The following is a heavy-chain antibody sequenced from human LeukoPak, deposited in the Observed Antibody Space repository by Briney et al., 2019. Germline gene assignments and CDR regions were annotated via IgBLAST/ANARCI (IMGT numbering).Heavy chain of an antibody. Sequence: ASVKVSCKASGGTFSSYAISWVRQAPGQGLEWMGGIIPIFGTANYAQKFQGRVTITADESTSTAYMELSSLRSEDTAVYYCASVFKHGMDVWGQGTTVIVSS. V-gene: IGHV1-69*13. CDR3: ASVFKHGMDV. CDR2: IIPIFGTA. CDR1: GGTFSSYA. J-gene: IGHJ6*02.